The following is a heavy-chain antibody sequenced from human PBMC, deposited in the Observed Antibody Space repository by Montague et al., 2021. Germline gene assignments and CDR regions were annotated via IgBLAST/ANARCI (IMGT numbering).Heavy chain of an antibody. CDR2: K. V-gene: IGHV6-1*01. D-gene: IGHD6-13*01. Sequence: KDYAVSVKSRMTISPDTSKNQFSLQLSSVPPEDRAVYYCARDTRYSLSWSFDYWGQGTLVNVFS. CDR3: ARDTRYSLSWSFDY. J-gene: IGHJ4*02.